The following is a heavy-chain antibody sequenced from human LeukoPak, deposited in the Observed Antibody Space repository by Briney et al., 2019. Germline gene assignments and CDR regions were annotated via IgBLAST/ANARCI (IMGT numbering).Heavy chain of an antibody. V-gene: IGHV1-2*02. Sequence: ASVTVSCTASGYTFTGYYMHWVRQAPGQGLEWMGWINPNSGGTNYAQKFQGRVTMTRDTSISTAYMELSRLRSDDTAVYYCARGSELLWFGEYNYWGQGTLVTVSS. D-gene: IGHD3-10*01. CDR2: INPNSGGT. J-gene: IGHJ4*02. CDR3: ARGSELLWFGEYNY. CDR1: GYTFTGYY.